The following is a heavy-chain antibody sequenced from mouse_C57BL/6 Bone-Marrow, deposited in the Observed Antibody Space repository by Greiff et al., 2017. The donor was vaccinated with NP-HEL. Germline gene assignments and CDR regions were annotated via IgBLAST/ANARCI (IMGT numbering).Heavy chain of an antibody. CDR3: ARWDYDGGVYFDY. CDR1: GYTFTSYW. Sequence: VKLQQPGAELVKPGASVKLSCKASGYTFTSYWMHWVKQRPGRGLEWIGRIDPNSGGTKYNEKFKSKATLTVDKPSSTAYMQLSSLTSEDSAVYYCARWDYDGGVYFDYWGQGTTLTVSS. V-gene: IGHV1-72*01. CDR2: IDPNSGGT. J-gene: IGHJ2*01. D-gene: IGHD2-4*01.